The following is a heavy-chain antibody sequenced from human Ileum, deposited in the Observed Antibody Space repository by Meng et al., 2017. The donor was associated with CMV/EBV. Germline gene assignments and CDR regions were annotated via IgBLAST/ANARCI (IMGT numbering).Heavy chain of an antibody. D-gene: IGHD6-6*01. J-gene: IGHJ6*02. Sequence: GGSLRLSCKGSGYSFTSYWIGWVRQMPGKGLEWMGIIYPGDSDTRYSPSFQGQVTVSADKCSSTTYLQWSSMKASNTAMYYCSRPTYRSSTFGYYGMDVWGQGTTVTVSS. CDR3: SRPTYRSSTFGYYGMDV. CDR2: IYPGDSDT. CDR1: GYSFTSYW. V-gene: IGHV5-51*01.